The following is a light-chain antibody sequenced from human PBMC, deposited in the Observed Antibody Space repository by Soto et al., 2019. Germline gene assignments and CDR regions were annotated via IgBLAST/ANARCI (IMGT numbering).Light chain of an antibody. CDR1: QSVSNNY. V-gene: IGKV3-20*01. Sequence: EIVLTQSPGTLSLSPGERATLSSRASQSVSNNYLAWYQQKPGQAPRLLTYGASNRATGIPDRLSGSGSGTDFTLTISRLEPEDFAVYYCQQYGSSGTFGQGTKVDIK. CDR2: GAS. J-gene: IGKJ1*01. CDR3: QQYGSSGT.